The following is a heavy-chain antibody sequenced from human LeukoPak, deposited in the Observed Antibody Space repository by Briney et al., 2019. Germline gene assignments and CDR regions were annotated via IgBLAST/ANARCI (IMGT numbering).Heavy chain of an antibody. D-gene: IGHD5-18*01. V-gene: IGHV1-2*02. CDR2: INPNSGGT. CDR3: AREGDVGYSSNY. Sequence: ASVKVSCKASRYTFTVYYMHWVRQAPGQGLEWMGWINPNSGGTNYAQKFQGRVTMTRDTSISTAYMELSRLRSDDTAVYYCAREGDVGYSSNYWGQGTLVTVSS. J-gene: IGHJ4*02. CDR1: RYTFTVYY.